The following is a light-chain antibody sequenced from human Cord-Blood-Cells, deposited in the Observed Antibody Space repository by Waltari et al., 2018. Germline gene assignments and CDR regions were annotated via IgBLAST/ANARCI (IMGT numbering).Light chain of an antibody. CDR3: QQYSSSRRT. V-gene: IGKV3-20*01. CDR1: PSLSSSY. CDR2: GAS. Sequence: EIVLTQSRGTLSLSPGERATLYCRASPSLSSSYLAWYQQQPGQAPRLLIYGASSRATGIPARFSGSGSGTDFTLTISRLQPEDFAVYYCQQYSSSRRTFGQGTKVEIK. J-gene: IGKJ1*01.